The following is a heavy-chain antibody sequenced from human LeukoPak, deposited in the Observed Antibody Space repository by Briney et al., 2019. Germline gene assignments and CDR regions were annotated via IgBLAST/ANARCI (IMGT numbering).Heavy chain of an antibody. CDR1: GGSISSGGYY. D-gene: IGHD3-3*01. CDR2: IYYSGST. V-gene: IGHV4-31*03. J-gene: IGHJ6*02. CDR3: ARGPHYDFRSGYYLYGMDV. Sequence: PSQTLSLTCTVSGGSISSGGYYWSWIRQHPGKGLEWIGYIYYSGSTYYNPSLKSRVTISVDTSKNQFSLKLSSVTAADTAVYYCARGPHYDFRSGYYLYGMDVWGQGTTVTVSS.